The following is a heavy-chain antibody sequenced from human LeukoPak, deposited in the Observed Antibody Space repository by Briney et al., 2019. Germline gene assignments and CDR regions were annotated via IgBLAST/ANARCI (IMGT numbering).Heavy chain of an antibody. CDR1: GYTFTSYY. CDR2: INPSGGST. D-gene: IGHD6-19*01. CDR3: ARVKGSSGWYNWFDP. J-gene: IGHJ5*02. V-gene: IGHV1-46*01. Sequence: ASVKVSCKASGYTFTSYYMHWVRQAPGQGLEWMGIINPSGGSTSYAQKFQGRVTMTRDTSTSTVYMELSSLRPEDTAVYYCARVKGSSGWYNWFDPWGQGTLVTVSS.